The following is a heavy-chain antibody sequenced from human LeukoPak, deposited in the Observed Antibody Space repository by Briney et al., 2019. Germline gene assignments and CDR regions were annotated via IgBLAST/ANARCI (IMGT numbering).Heavy chain of an antibody. V-gene: IGHV4-30-2*01. CDR3: ARDLEGAKDY. CDR2: IYHSGST. Sequence: SETLSLTCTVSGGSISSGGYYWSWIRQPQGKGLEWIGYIYHSGSTYYNPSLKSRVTISVDRSKNQFSLKLSSVTAADTAVYYCARDLEGAKDYWGQGTLVTVSS. J-gene: IGHJ4*02. D-gene: IGHD1-26*01. CDR1: GGSISSGGYY.